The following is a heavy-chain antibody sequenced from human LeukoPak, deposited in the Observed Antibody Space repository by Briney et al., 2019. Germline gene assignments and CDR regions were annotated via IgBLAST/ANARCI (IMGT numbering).Heavy chain of an antibody. CDR3: ARGHYYYDSSGYYYHNAFDI. CDR1: GYSFTSYW. V-gene: IGHV5-51*01. Sequence: GESLKISCKGSGYSFTSYWIGWVRQMPGKGLEWMGIIYPGGSDTRYSPSFQGQVTISADKSISTAYLQWSSLKASHTAMYYCARGHYYYDSSGYYYHNAFDIWGQGTMVTVSS. J-gene: IGHJ3*02. D-gene: IGHD3-22*01. CDR2: IYPGGSDT.